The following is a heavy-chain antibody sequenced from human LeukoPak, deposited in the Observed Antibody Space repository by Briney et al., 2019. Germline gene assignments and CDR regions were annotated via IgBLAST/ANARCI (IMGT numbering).Heavy chain of an antibody. CDR1: GFTFTSYN. Sequence: PGGSLRLSCAASGFTFTSYNMNWVRQAPGKGLEWVSSISSSLNYIYYADSVKGRFTISRDNAKNSLYLQMNSLRAEDTAVYYCARVYYGSGSLHYYYYYMDVWGKGTTVTISS. V-gene: IGHV3-21*01. J-gene: IGHJ6*03. CDR3: ARVYYGSGSLHYYYYYMDV. D-gene: IGHD3-10*01. CDR2: ISSSLNYI.